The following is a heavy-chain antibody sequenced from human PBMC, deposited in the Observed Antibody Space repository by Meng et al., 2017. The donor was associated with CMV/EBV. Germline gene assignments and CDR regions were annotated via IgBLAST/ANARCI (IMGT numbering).Heavy chain of an antibody. CDR1: GFTFSSFA. CDR3: AKAGTYYDFWGGFFDY. CDR2: ISGSGGST. Sequence: GESLKIPCAAPGFTFSSFAMSWVRRAPGKGLEWVSAISGSGGSTHYADSVKGRFTISRDNSKNTLYLQMNSLRAEDTAVYYCAKAGTYYDFWGGFFDYWGQGTLVTVSS. V-gene: IGHV3-23*01. J-gene: IGHJ4*02. D-gene: IGHD3-3*01.